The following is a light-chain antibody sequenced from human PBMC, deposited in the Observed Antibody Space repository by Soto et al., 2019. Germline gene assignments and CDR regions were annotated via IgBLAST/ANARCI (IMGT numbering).Light chain of an antibody. CDR2: EVS. CDR1: SSDVGGYNF. Sequence: QSVLTQPASVSGSPGQSITISCTGTSSDVGGYNFVSWYQHHPGKAPTLIIYEVSNRPSGVSNRFSASKSGNTASLTIFGLQAEDEADYYCSSYTNSSTLVLFGGGTKLTVL. V-gene: IGLV2-14*01. J-gene: IGLJ2*01. CDR3: SSYTNSSTLVL.